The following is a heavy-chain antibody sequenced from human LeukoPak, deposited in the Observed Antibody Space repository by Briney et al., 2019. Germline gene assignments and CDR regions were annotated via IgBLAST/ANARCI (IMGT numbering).Heavy chain of an antibody. J-gene: IGHJ5*02. CDR1: GGSISSYY. D-gene: IGHD6-13*01. Sequence: SETLSLTCTVSGGSISSYYWSWIRQPPGKGLEWIGYIYYSGSTNYNPSLKSRVTISVDTSKNQFSLKLSSVTAADTAVYYCARHSRTDSSSPPWGQGTLVTVSS. CDR3: ARHSRTDSSSPP. CDR2: IYYSGST. V-gene: IGHV4-59*08.